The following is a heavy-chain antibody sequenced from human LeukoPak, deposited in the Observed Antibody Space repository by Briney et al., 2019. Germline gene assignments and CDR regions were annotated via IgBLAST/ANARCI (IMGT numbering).Heavy chain of an antibody. Sequence: PGGSLRLSCAASGFTFSSYGMHWVRQAPGKGLEWVAFIQFDGSNKYYADSVRGRFTISRDNSKKNLYLQMSSLRPEDTAVYYCAKRALYAPGYFYYMDVWGKGTTVTISS. V-gene: IGHV3-30*02. CDR3: AKRALYAPGYFYYMDV. CDR2: IQFDGSNK. CDR1: GFTFSSYG. D-gene: IGHD5/OR15-5a*01. J-gene: IGHJ6*03.